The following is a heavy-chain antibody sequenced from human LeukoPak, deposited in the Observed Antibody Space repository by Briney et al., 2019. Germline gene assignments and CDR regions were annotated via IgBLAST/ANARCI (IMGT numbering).Heavy chain of an antibody. Sequence: ASVKVSCKASGYTFTGYYMHWVRQAPGQGLEWMGWINPNSGGTNYAQKFQGRVTMTRDTSISTAYMELSRLRSDDTAVYYCARGLEWFGESLDYWGQGTLVTVSS. D-gene: IGHD3-10*01. V-gene: IGHV1-2*02. J-gene: IGHJ4*02. CDR2: INPNSGGT. CDR3: ARGLEWFGESLDY. CDR1: GYTFTGYY.